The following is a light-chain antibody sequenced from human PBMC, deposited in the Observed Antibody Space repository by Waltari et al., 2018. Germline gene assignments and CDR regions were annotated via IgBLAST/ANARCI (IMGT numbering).Light chain of an antibody. Sequence: EIVLTQSPATLLLLPGERAPFPCRASQRVTGYLAWYQQKPGQAPRLRSYDASKRATDIPAMFSGSGSGTDFILTISSLEPEDFAVYYCQQRSNWPPRVTFGPGTKVDIK. CDR3: QQRSNWPPRVT. V-gene: IGKV3-11*01. CDR2: DAS. CDR1: QRVTGY. J-gene: IGKJ3*01.